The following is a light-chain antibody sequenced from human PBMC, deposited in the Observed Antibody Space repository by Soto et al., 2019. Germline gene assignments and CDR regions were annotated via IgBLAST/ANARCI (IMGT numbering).Light chain of an antibody. CDR3: QQYGTSLST. V-gene: IGKV3-20*01. Sequence: EIVLTHSPGTLSLSPGERATLSCRASQSVSSNYLAWYRQKPGQAPRLLIYGASSRASGIPDRFSGSGSGTDFILTISRLEPEDFAVYYCQQYGTSLSTFGQGTKLDIK. CDR2: GAS. J-gene: IGKJ1*01. CDR1: QSVSSNY.